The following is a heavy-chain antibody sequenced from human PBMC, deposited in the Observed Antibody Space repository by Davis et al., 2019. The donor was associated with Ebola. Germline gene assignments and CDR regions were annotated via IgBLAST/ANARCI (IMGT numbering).Heavy chain of an antibody. Sequence: PGGSLRLSCAASGFTFSSFNMNWVRQAPGKGLEWVSYISSSSRSIYYADSVKGRFTISRDNAKNSLYLQMNSLRAEDTAVYHCAKDHGVRGLTPPYYYYYGMDVWGQGTTVTVSS. J-gene: IGHJ6*02. V-gene: IGHV3-48*01. CDR1: GFTFSSFN. CDR3: AKDHGVRGLTPPYYYYYGMDV. CDR2: ISSSSRSI. D-gene: IGHD3-10*01.